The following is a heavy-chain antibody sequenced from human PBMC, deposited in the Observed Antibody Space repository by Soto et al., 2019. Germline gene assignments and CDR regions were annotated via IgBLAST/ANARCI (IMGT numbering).Heavy chain of an antibody. J-gene: IGHJ6*02. V-gene: IGHV3-33*01. CDR1: DVAFRPHG. CDR2: IWHDGTRK. CDR3: ARDRSSSYSYAMHL. Sequence: QVHLVESGGGVVQPGASLPLSCSVSDVAFRPHGIHSVRHTPGMGLEWVAMIWHDGTRKYFRDSVRGRFTISRDSAKNKVDLQMNNLGGDDSALYFCARDRSSSYSYAMHLLGQGTTVTVS. D-gene: IGHD3-10*01.